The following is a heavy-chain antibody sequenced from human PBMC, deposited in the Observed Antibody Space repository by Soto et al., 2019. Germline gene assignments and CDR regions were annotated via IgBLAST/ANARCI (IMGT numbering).Heavy chain of an antibody. J-gene: IGHJ2*01. D-gene: IGHD2-21*01. CDR3: GRDQGIPYCGGDCYSDWYFDL. CDR2: LNPGNGNT. V-gene: IGHV1-3*01. Sequence: QVQLVQSGAEVKEPGASVKVSCRASGYTFTNYAIHWVRQAPGQRLEWMGWLNPGNGNTKYPQKFQGRVTISRDTCARTAYRFLSWLRSEDTAVYYCGRDQGIPYCGGDCYSDWYFDLWGRGTQVTVSS. CDR1: GYTFTNYA.